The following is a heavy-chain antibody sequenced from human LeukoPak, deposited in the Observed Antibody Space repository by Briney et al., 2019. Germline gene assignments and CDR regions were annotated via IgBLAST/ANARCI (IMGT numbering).Heavy chain of an antibody. CDR3: AKAHEAYDSNNYEI. CDR1: GGTFTTYA. CDR2: IILIFNIT. Sequence: GASVKVSCKASGGTFTTYAVNWVRQAPGQGLEWMGGIILIFNITNYAQKFQGRVTITADESTSTAYMELSSLRSEDTAVYYCAKAHEAYDSNNYEIWGQGTMVTVSS. D-gene: IGHD3-22*01. V-gene: IGHV1-69*13. J-gene: IGHJ3*02.